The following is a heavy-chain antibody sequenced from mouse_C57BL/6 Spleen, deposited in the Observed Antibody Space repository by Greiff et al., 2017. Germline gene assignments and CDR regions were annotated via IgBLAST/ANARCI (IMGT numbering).Heavy chain of an antibody. Sequence: EVMLVESGGGLVKPGGSLKLSCAASGFTFSDYGMHWVRQAPEKGLAWVAYISSGSSTIYYAATVKGRFTISRDNAKNTLFLQMTSLMSEDTAMYYFAREGYYYGSRWGDYWGQGTSVTVSS. CDR2: ISSGSSTI. D-gene: IGHD1-1*01. CDR3: AREGYYYGSRWGDY. CDR1: GFTFSDYG. V-gene: IGHV5-17*01. J-gene: IGHJ4*01.